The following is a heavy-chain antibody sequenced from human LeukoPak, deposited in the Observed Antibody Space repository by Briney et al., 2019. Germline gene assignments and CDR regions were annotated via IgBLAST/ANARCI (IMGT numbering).Heavy chain of an antibody. CDR3: ARDLVSSSRPLRYFQH. Sequence: PGGSLRLSCAASGFTFSSYAMSWVRQAPGKGLEWVSAISGSGGSTYYADSVKGRFTISRDNSKNTLYLQMNSLRAEDTAVYYCARDLVSSSRPLRYFQHWGQGTLVTVSS. CDR2: ISGSGGST. J-gene: IGHJ1*01. D-gene: IGHD6-13*01. V-gene: IGHV3-23*01. CDR1: GFTFSSYA.